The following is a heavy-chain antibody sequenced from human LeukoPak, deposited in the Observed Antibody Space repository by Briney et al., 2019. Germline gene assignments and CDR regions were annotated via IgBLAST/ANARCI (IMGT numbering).Heavy chain of an antibody. CDR2: IYYSKNT. V-gene: IGHV4-39*01. D-gene: IGHD5-18*01. CDR1: GGSISSSSAY. CDR3: VSPRGFSYGYFDY. Sequence: SETLSLTCTVSGGSISSSSAYWGWIRQPPGKGLQWIGSIYYSKNTYYNPSLKSRVTISADTSKNQFSLTLGSVSATDTAVYYCVSPRGFSYGYFDYWGQGTLVTVSS. J-gene: IGHJ4*02.